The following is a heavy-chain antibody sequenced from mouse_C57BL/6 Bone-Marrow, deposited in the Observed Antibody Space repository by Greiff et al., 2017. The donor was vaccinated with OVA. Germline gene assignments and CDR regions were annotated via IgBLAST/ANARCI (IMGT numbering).Heavy chain of an antibody. CDR3: VRDYYELWFAY. CDR1: GFTFNTYA. CDR2: IRSKSSNYAT. J-gene: IGHJ3*01. V-gene: IGHV10-3*01. D-gene: IGHD1-1*01. Sequence: EVQLVESGGGLVQPKGSLKLSCAASGFTFNTYAMHWVRQAPGKGLEWVARIRSKSSNYATYYADSVKDRFTISRDDSQSMLYLQMNNLKTEDTAMYYCVRDYYELWFAYWGQGTLVTVSA.